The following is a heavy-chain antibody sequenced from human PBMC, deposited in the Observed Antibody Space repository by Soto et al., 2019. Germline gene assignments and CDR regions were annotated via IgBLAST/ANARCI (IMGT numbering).Heavy chain of an antibody. D-gene: IGHD2-2*03. Sequence: GASVKVSCKASGYTFTSYGISWVRQAPGQGLEWMGWISAYNGNTNYAQKLQGRVTMTTDTSTSTAYMELRSLRSDDTAVYYCASSTLDIVVVPAAMTGMEVWGQGTTVTVSS. CDR1: GYTFTSYG. V-gene: IGHV1-18*01. J-gene: IGHJ6*02. CDR3: ASSTLDIVVVPAAMTGMEV. CDR2: ISAYNGNT.